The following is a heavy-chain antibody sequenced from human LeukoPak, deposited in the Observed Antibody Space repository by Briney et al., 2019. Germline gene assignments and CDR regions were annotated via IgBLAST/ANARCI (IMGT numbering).Heavy chain of an antibody. J-gene: IGHJ6*03. Sequence: GESLKISCKGSGYSFTSYWIGWVRQMPGKGLEWMGIIYPGDSDTRYSPSFQGQVTISADKSISTAYLQWSSLKASDTATYYCARQHRSSTRHKGPMDVWGKGTTVTVSS. CDR3: ARQHRSSTRHKGPMDV. D-gene: IGHD2-2*01. CDR1: GYSFTSYW. V-gene: IGHV5-51*01. CDR2: IYPGDSDT.